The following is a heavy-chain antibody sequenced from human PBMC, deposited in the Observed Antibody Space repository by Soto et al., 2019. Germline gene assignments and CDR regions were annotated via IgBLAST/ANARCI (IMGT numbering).Heavy chain of an antibody. CDR1: GYTFTSYD. CDR2: MNPNSGNT. CDR3: ARGVCLRYCSSTSCYPYYYYMDV. Sequence: GASVKVSCKASGYTFTSYDINWVRQATGQGLEWMGWMNPNSGNTGYAQKFQGRVTMTRNTSISTAYMELSSLRSEDTAVYYRARGVCLRYCSSTSCYPYYYYMDVWGKGTTVTVS. J-gene: IGHJ6*03. V-gene: IGHV1-8*01. D-gene: IGHD2-2*01.